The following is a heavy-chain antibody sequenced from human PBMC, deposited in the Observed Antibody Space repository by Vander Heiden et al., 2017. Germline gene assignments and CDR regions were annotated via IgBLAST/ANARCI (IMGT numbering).Heavy chain of an antibody. CDR3: AKDPFSKADC. Sequence: EVQLVESGGNLVQPGGSLRPSFEASGFTFSNYGMSWVRQAPGKGLEWVANIKQDGSDTFYVDSVKGRFTISRDNAKNSLYLQMNSLRAEDTALYYCAKDPFSKADCWGQGTLVTVSS. CDR2: IKQDGSDT. CDR1: GFTFSNYG. D-gene: IGHD3-16*01. V-gene: IGHV3-7*01. J-gene: IGHJ4*02.